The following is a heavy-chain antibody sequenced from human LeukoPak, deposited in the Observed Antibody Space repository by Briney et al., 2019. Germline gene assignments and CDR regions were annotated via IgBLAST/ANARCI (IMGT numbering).Heavy chain of an antibody. Sequence: SETLSLTCTVSGGSISSYYRSWIRQPPGKGLEWIGYIYYSGSTNYNPSLKSRVTISVDTSKNQFSLKLSSVTAADTAVYYCARGSLGVGATIWVYWGQGTLVTVSS. CDR3: ARGSLGVGATIWVY. J-gene: IGHJ4*02. V-gene: IGHV4-59*01. D-gene: IGHD1-26*01. CDR1: GGSISSYY. CDR2: IYYSGST.